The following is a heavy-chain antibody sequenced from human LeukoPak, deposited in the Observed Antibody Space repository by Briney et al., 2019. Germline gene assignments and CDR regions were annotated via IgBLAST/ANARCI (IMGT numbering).Heavy chain of an antibody. V-gene: IGHV4-39*01. D-gene: IGHD6-6*01. Sequence: SETLSLTCTVSGDAITSDKYYWGWIRQPPGKGLEWIGNIHHSGSTYYSPSLKSRVTISVDTSKNQFSLRLNSVTAADTAVYYCARGGAARLHFQNWGQGTLVTVSS. CDR2: IHHSGST. J-gene: IGHJ1*01. CDR1: GDAITSDKYY. CDR3: ARGGAARLHFQN.